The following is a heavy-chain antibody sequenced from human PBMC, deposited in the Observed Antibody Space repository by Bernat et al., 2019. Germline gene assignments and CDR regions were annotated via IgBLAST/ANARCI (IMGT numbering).Heavy chain of an antibody. CDR1: GFTFDSYT. CDR3: ARDRGGNY. Sequence: EVQLVESGGGLVMPGGSLRLSCAASGFTFDSYTMIWVRQAPGKGLEWVSSISSSNTYIYYADSVKGRFTISRDNAKNSLYLQMHSLRAEDTAVYYCARDRGGNYWGQGTLVTVSS. J-gene: IGHJ4*02. CDR2: ISSSNTYI. V-gene: IGHV3-21*01. D-gene: IGHD3-10*01.